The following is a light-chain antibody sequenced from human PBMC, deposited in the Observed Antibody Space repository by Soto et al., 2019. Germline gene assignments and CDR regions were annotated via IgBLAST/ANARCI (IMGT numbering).Light chain of an antibody. V-gene: IGKV3D-20*02. CDR2: GAS. J-gene: IGKJ5*01. CDR3: QQRYRWPPIT. CDR1: QNVDTKY. Sequence: EIVLTRSPGTLSLSPGEGATLSCRASQNVDTKYLAWYQQKPGQAPRLLIYGASNRATGIPDRFSGSGSGTDFTLTISRLEPEDFAVYYCQQRYRWPPITFGQGTRLEIK.